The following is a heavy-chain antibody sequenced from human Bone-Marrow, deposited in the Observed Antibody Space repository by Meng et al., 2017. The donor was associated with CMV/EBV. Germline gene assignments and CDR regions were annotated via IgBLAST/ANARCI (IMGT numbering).Heavy chain of an antibody. Sequence: ASVKVSCKASGYTFTSYGISWVRQAPGQGLEWMGWISAYNGNTNYAQKLQGRVTMTTDTSTSTAYMELRSLRSDDTAVYYCARDVRWLSSWDAFDIWGQGTRVTGSS. J-gene: IGHJ3*02. V-gene: IGHV1-18*01. CDR3: ARDVRWLSSWDAFDI. CDR1: GYTFTSYG. D-gene: IGHD6-13*01. CDR2: ISAYNGNT.